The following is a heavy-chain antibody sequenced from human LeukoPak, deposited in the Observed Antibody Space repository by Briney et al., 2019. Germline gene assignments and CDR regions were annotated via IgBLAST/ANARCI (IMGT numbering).Heavy chain of an antibody. CDR3: ARVRSSSSLTPWYFDL. CDR2: IYYSGST. CDR1: TGSISSYY. J-gene: IGHJ2*01. Sequence: PSETLSLTCTVSTGSISSYYWSWIRQPPGKSLEWIGFIYYSGSTNYNPSLTSRVTMSVDTSKNQFSLKLSSVTAADPAVYYCARVRSSSSLTPWYFDLWGRGTLVTVSS. V-gene: IGHV4-59*01. D-gene: IGHD6-13*01.